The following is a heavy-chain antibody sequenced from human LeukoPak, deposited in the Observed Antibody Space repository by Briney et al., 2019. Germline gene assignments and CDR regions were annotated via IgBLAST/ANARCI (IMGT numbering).Heavy chain of an antibody. D-gene: IGHD6-19*01. CDR1: GFTFSSYW. V-gene: IGHV3-7*01. J-gene: IGHJ4*02. Sequence: GGSLRLSCAASGFTFSSYWMNWARQAPGKGLEWVASINHNGNVNYYVDSVKGRFTISRDNSKNTLYLQMNSLRAEDTAVYYCARAGIAVAGKSRDWGQGTLVTVSS. CDR3: ARAGIAVAGKSRD. CDR2: INHNGNVN.